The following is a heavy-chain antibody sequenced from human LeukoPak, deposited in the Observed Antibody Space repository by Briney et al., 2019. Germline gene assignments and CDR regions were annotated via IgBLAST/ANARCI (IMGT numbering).Heavy chain of an antibody. Sequence: LAASVKVSCKASGYTFTGYYMHWVRQAPGQGLEWMGWINPNSGGTNYAQKFQGRVTMTRDTSISTAYMELSRLRSDDTAVYYCARPTRETTVEFDYWGQGTLVTVSS. J-gene: IGHJ4*02. D-gene: IGHD4-17*01. CDR3: ARPTRETTVEFDY. CDR2: INPNSGGT. V-gene: IGHV1-2*03. CDR1: GYTFTGYY.